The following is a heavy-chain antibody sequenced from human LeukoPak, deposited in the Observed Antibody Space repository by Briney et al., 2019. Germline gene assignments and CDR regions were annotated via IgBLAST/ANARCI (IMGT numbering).Heavy chain of an antibody. CDR1: GGSFSGDY. D-gene: IGHD2-15*01. Sequence: SETLSLTCAVYGGSFSGDYWSWIRQPPGKGLEWIGEINHSGSTNYNPSLKSRVTISVDTSKNQFSLKLSSVTAADTAVYYCASLYCSGGSCYRDFDYWGQGTLVTVSS. J-gene: IGHJ4*02. CDR3: ASLYCSGGSCYRDFDY. V-gene: IGHV4-34*01. CDR2: INHSGST.